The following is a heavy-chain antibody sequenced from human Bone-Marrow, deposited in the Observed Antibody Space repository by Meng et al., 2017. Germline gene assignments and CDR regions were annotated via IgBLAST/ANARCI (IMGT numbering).Heavy chain of an antibody. CDR1: GYTLSELS. Sequence: ASVKVSCKVSGYTLSELSIHWVRQTPRKGLEGMGGYDPEDGEIIYAQNFQGRVTMTEDTSTDSAYVELRNLRSDDTAVYYCATVRLAYCGGDCYSRFDYWGQGTLVTVSS. J-gene: IGHJ4*02. CDR3: ATVRLAYCGGDCYSRFDY. CDR2: YDPEDGEI. D-gene: IGHD2-21*02. V-gene: IGHV1-24*01.